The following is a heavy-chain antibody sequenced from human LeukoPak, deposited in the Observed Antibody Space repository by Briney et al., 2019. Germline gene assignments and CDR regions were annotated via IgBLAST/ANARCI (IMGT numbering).Heavy chain of an antibody. CDR1: GYTFTSYG. CDR2: ISAYNGNT. Sequence: ASVKVSCKASGYTFTSYGISWVRQAPGQGLEWMGWISAYNGNTNYAQKLQGRVTMTTDTSTSTACMELRSLRSDDTAVYYCARGAYSYGPKYYYYGMDVWGQGTTVTVSS. J-gene: IGHJ6*02. D-gene: IGHD5-18*01. V-gene: IGHV1-18*01. CDR3: ARGAYSYGPKYYYYGMDV.